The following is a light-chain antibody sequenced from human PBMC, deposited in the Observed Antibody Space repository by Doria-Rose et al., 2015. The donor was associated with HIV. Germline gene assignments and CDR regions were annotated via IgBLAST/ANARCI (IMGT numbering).Light chain of an antibody. CDR2: GAS. J-gene: IGKJ5*01. V-gene: IGKV3-20*01. CDR3: QQYGSLSAIT. Sequence: EIVLTQSPGTLSLSPGERATLSCRASQTIPSKYLAWNQQILRQAARLLIYGASSRATGIPDRLSGSGSGTDFTLTISRLEPKDFAVYYCQQYGSLSAITFGQGTRLEI. CDR1: QTIPSKY.